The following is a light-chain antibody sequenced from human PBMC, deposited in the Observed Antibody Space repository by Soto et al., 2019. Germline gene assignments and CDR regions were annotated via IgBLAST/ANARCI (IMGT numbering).Light chain of an antibody. J-gene: IGLJ2*01. CDR3: QSYDSSNVV. CDR2: EDN. CDR1: SGSIASNY. V-gene: IGLV6-57*04. Sequence: NFMLTQPHSVSESPGETVTISCTRSSGSIASNYVQWYQQRPGSAPTTVIYEDNQRPSGVPDRFSGSIDSSSNSASLTLSGLKTEDEADYYCQSYDSSNVVFGGGTKLTVL.